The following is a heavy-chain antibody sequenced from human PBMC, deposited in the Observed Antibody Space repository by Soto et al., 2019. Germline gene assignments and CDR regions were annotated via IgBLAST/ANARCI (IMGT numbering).Heavy chain of an antibody. CDR2: INPNSGGT. D-gene: IGHD1-7*01. Sequence: QVQLVQSGAEVKKPGASVKVSCKASGYTFTGYYMHWVRQAPGQGLEWMGWINPNSGGTNYAQKFQGRVTMTRDRSISTAYMELSRLRSDDTAVYYCARSPLSGTDHYYYGMDVWGQVTTVTVAS. J-gene: IGHJ6*02. CDR1: GYTFTGYY. CDR3: ARSPLSGTDHYYYGMDV. V-gene: IGHV1-2*02.